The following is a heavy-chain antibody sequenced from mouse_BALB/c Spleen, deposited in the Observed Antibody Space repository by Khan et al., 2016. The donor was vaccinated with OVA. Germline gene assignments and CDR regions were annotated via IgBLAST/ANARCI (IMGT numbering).Heavy chain of an antibody. Sequence: VELVESGAELAKPGASVKMSCKASGYTFTSFWMHWVKQRPGQGLEWIGYINPSTDYTEYNQRFKDKATLTADKSSSTAYMRLTSLTSDDSAVYYCVNRGSTSAWFTYWGQGTLVTVSA. CDR3: VNRGSTSAWFTY. CDR2: INPSTDYT. V-gene: IGHV1-7*01. CDR1: GYTFTSFW. D-gene: IGHD1-1*01. J-gene: IGHJ3*01.